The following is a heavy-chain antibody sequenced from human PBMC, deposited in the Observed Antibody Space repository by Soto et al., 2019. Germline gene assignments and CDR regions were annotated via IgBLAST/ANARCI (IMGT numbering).Heavy chain of an antibody. J-gene: IGHJ5*02. V-gene: IGHV1-3*01. D-gene: IGHD3-3*01. CDR2: INAGNGNT. CDR1: GYTFTSYA. Sequence: GASVKVSCKASGYTFTSYAMHWVRQAPGQRLEWMGWINAGNGNTKYSQKFQGRVTITRDTSASTAYMELSSLRSEDTAVYYCARAHIPNHDQYYDFRSGRYGNWFDPWGQGTLVTVSS. CDR3: ARAHIPNHDQYYDFRSGRYGNWFDP.